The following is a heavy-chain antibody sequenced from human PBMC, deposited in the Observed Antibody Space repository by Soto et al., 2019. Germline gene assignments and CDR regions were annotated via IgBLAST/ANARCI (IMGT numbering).Heavy chain of an antibody. J-gene: IGHJ4*02. V-gene: IGHV4-30-4*01. CDR2: IYYSGST. Sequence: QVQLQESGPGLVTPSQTLSLTCTVSGGSISSGDYYWSWIRQPPGKGLEWIGYIYYSGSTYYNPSLKSRVTRSVDTSKNQFSLKLISVTAADTAVYYCARDLHRYSYGFSWGQGTLVTVSS. D-gene: IGHD5-18*01. CDR1: GGSISSGDYY. CDR3: ARDLHRYSYGFS.